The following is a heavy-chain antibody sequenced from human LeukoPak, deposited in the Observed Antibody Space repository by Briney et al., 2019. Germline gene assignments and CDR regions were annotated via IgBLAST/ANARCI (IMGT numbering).Heavy chain of an antibody. CDR2: IIGTGSYT. CDR3: AKGSNFYASGSHFDV. CDR1: GFTFSSYA. V-gene: IGHV3-23*01. D-gene: IGHD3-10*01. J-gene: IGHJ4*02. Sequence: GGSLRLSCAASGFTFSSYAMYWVRQVPGKGLEGVLGIIGTGSYTYSADFVTGRFTISRDNSMNTLWLQMNSLRVEDTAVYYCAKGSNFYASGSHFDVWGQGTLVTVSS.